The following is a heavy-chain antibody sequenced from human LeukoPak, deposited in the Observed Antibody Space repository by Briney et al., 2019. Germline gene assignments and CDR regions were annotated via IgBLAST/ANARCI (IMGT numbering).Heavy chain of an antibody. Sequence: GGSLRLSCAVSGFTFSSYAMSWVRQAPGKGLEWVSAISGSGGNTYYADSVKGRFTISRDNSKNTLYLQMNSLRAEDTAVYYCATSLRGSYRYPTASYYFDYWGQGTLVTVSS. J-gene: IGHJ4*02. CDR1: GFTFSSYA. V-gene: IGHV3-23*01. CDR2: ISGSGGNT. D-gene: IGHD3-16*02. CDR3: ATSLRGSYRYPTASYYFDY.